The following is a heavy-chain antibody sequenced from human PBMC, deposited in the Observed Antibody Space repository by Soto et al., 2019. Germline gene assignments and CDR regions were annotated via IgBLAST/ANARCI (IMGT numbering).Heavy chain of an antibody. CDR1: GDSISNKNYH. V-gene: IGHV4-39*01. D-gene: IGHD2-8*01. Sequence: PSETLSLTCTVSGDSISNKNYHWGWTRQPPGKGLEWIGTAYSNGHTYHNPSLKSRLAMAVDTSKNQFSLSLISVTAADTAVYFCARLSNGRAGDSWGHGTPFPVSS. J-gene: IGHJ5*01. CDR3: ARLSNGRAGDS. CDR2: AYSNGHT.